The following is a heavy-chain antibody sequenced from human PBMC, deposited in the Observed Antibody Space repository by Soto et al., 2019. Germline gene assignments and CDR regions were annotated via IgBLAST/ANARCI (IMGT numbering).Heavy chain of an antibody. J-gene: IGHJ6*02. CDR2: TYYRSKWYI. D-gene: IGHD3-10*01. CDR1: GYSVSSNSAA. Sequence: PSQTLSLTCAISGYSVSSNSAAWNWIRQSPSRGLEWLGRTYYRSKWYIDYAVSVKSRITINPDTFKNQFSLQLNSVTPEDTAVYYCARVIVRGPQGDGSGSYYNPVRPPYYYYGMDVWGQGTTVTVSS. V-gene: IGHV6-1*01. CDR3: ARVIVRGPQGDGSGSYYNPVRPPYYYYGMDV.